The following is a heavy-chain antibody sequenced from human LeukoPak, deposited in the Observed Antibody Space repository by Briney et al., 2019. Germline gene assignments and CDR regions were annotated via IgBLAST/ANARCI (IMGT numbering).Heavy chain of an antibody. CDR3: ARHDSGHYYY. V-gene: IGHV4-59*08. Sequence: SETLSLTCTVSGGSISSYYWSWIRQPPGKGLEWIGYIYYSGSTNYNPSLKSRVTISVDTSKNQFSLNLSSVTAADTAVYYCARHDSGHYYYWGQGTLVTVSS. CDR2: IYYSGST. D-gene: IGHD3-22*01. CDR1: GGSISSYY. J-gene: IGHJ4*02.